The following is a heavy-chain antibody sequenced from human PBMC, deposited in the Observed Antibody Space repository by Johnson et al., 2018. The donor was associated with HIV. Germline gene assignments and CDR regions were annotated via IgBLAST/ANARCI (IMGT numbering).Heavy chain of an antibody. Sequence: QVQLVESGGGVVQPGRSLRLSCAASGFTFSSYAMHWVRQAPGKGLEWVAVISYDGSNKYYADSVKGRFTISRDNSKNTLYLQMNSLRAEDTAVYYCARGIDYGDAVDIWGQGTMVTVSS. CDR1: GFTFSSYA. CDR2: ISYDGSNK. D-gene: IGHD4-17*01. J-gene: IGHJ3*02. V-gene: IGHV3-30-3*01. CDR3: ARGIDYGDAVDI.